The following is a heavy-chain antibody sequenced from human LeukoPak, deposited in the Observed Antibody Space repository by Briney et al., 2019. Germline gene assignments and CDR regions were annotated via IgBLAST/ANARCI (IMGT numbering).Heavy chain of an antibody. CDR1: GLPISRYY. CDR3: ARDFPGVAVARPFDY. J-gene: IGHJ4*02. CDR2: IYTSGST. V-gene: IGHV4-4*07. D-gene: IGHD6-19*01. Sequence: SETLSLTCTVSGLPISRYYGSWIRQPAGKGLEWIGRIYTSGSTNYNPSLKGRVTISLDKSQNQFSLKLSSVTAADTAVYYCARDFPGVAVARPFDYWGQGNLGTVSP.